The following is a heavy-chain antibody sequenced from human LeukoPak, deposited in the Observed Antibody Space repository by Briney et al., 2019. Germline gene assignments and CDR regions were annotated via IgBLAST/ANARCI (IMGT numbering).Heavy chain of an antibody. CDR2: IYFSGST. D-gene: IGHD2-21*01. V-gene: IGHV4-59*01. J-gene: IGHJ2*01. Sequence: SETLSLTCTVSGGSTNSYYWSWIRQPPGKGLEWIGYIYFSGSTNYNPSLKSRVTISVDTSEKQFSLKLSSVTAADTAMYYCARDYWGLRHFDLWGRGTLVTVSS. CDR3: ARDYWGLRHFDL. CDR1: GGSTNSYY.